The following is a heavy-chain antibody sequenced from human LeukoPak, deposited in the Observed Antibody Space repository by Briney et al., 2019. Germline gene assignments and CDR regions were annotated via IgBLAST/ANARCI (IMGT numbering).Heavy chain of an antibody. D-gene: IGHD3-10*01. Sequence: GGSLRLSCAASGFTFDDYGMSWVRQAPGKGLEWVSGINWNGGSTGYADSVKGRFTISRDNAKNSLYLQMNSLRAEDTALYYCASTGMGHYYYYYYYMDVWGKGTTLTVSS. CDR2: INWNGGST. V-gene: IGHV3-20*04. CDR1: GFTFDDYG. CDR3: ASTGMGHYYYYYYYMDV. J-gene: IGHJ6*03.